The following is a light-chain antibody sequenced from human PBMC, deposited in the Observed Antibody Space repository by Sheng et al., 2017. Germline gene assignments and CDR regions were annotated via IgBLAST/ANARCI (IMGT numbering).Light chain of an antibody. Sequence: EIVLTQSPATLSLSPGERATLSCRASQSINNYLAWYRLKPGQLPGSSSMMHPTGPLASQPGSSGTGSGTDXTLTISSLEPEDFAVYYCQQRSDLLTFGGGTKVEIK. V-gene: IGKV3-11*01. CDR2: MHP. CDR1: QSINNY. CDR3: QQRSDLLT. J-gene: IGKJ4*01.